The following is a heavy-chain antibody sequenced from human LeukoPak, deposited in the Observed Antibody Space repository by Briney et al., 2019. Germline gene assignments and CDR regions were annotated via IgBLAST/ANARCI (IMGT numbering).Heavy chain of an antibody. CDR2: ISGSSSCI. D-gene: IGHD4-11*01. Sequence: GGSLRLSCAASGFTFSSYSMNWVRQAPGKGLEWVSSISGSSSCIYYADSVKGRFTISRDNAKNLLYLQMNSLRAEDTAVYYCARELTTVTSYYFDYWGQGTLVTVSS. CDR1: GFTFSSYS. J-gene: IGHJ4*02. CDR3: ARELTTVTSYYFDY. V-gene: IGHV3-21*01.